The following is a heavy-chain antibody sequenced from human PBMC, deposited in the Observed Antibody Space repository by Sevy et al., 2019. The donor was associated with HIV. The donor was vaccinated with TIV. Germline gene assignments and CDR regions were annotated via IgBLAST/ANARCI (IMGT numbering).Heavy chain of an antibody. Sequence: GGSLRLSCAASGFTFSTYSMNWVRQAPGKGLEWVSTISSTSAYIYYADSVKGRFTISRDNAENSLYLQMNSLRVEDTAVYYCARDSVGEWGKDAFNLWGQGTMVTVSS. V-gene: IGHV3-21*01. CDR1: GFTFSTYS. CDR3: ARDSVGEWGKDAFNL. D-gene: IGHD3-10*01. J-gene: IGHJ3*01. CDR2: ISSTSAYI.